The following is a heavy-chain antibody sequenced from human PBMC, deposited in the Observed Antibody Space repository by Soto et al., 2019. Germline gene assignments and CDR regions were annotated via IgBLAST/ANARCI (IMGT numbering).Heavy chain of an antibody. J-gene: IGHJ5*02. Sequence: EVQLLESGGGLVQPGGSLRLSCAASGFTFSSYAMSWVRQAPGKGLEWVSAISGSGGSTYYADSVKGRFTLSRDNSKNTLYLQMNSLGAEDTAIYYCAKVSGVYYDYVWGSYRPGWFDPWGQGTLVTVS. CDR2: ISGSGGST. D-gene: IGHD3-16*02. CDR1: GFTFSSYA. V-gene: IGHV3-23*01. CDR3: AKVSGVYYDYVWGSYRPGWFDP.